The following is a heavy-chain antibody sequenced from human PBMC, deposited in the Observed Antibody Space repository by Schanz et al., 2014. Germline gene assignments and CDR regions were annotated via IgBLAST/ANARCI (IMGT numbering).Heavy chain of an antibody. CDR1: GLIFSNYV. D-gene: IGHD6-13*01. CDR2: IGTSGGT. V-gene: IGHV3-23*01. CDR3: ARGLIAAAGGAFDY. Sequence: EVQLLESGGGLVQPGGSLKLSCAASGLIFSNYVMSWVRQAPGKGLEWVSTIGTSGGTNYAESVKGRFTISRDNSKNTLYLQMNSLRAGDAAVYYCARGLIAAAGGAFDYWGHGTLVAVSA. J-gene: IGHJ4*01.